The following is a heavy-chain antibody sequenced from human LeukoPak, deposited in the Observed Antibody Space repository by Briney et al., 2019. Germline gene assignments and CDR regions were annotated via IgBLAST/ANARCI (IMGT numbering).Heavy chain of an antibody. CDR3: AKWEYSSGWYFFDY. Sequence: GGSLRLSCAASGFTFSSYAMSWVRQAPGKGLEWVSAISGSGGSTYYADSVRGRFTISRDNSKNTLYLQMNSLRAEDTAVYYCAKWEYSSGWYFFDYWGQGTLVTVSS. CDR1: GFTFSSYA. V-gene: IGHV3-23*01. D-gene: IGHD6-19*01. J-gene: IGHJ4*02. CDR2: ISGSGGST.